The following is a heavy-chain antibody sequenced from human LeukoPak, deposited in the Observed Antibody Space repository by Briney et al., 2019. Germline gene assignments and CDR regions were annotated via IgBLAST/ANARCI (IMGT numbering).Heavy chain of an antibody. Sequence: SETLSLTCTVSGGSISNYYWSWIRQPPGKGLEWIGYIFYTGSTAYNSSLESRVTISVDSSKSQVSLRLNSVTAADTAVYYCARVMKVRGITFFGMDVWGQGTTVTVPS. D-gene: IGHD3-10*01. V-gene: IGHV4-59*01. CDR1: GGSISNYY. CDR2: IFYTGST. CDR3: ARVMKVRGITFFGMDV. J-gene: IGHJ6*02.